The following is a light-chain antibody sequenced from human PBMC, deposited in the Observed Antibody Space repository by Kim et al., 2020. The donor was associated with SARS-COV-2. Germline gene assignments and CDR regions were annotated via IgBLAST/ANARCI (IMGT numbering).Light chain of an antibody. V-gene: IGKV1-39*01. CDR1: ETINNY. CDR2: TAF. Sequence: SASVGDRVTISCRASETINNYVTWYQQTPGKAPKLLIVTAFTGQGGVPSRFSGSGWGTDFTLTISSLRPEDFATYYCQQTYNSPTTFGQGTKLEI. CDR3: QQTYNSPTT. J-gene: IGKJ2*01.